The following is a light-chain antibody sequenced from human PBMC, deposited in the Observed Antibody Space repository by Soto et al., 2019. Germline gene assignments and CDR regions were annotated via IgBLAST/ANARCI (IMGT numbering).Light chain of an antibody. CDR1: SVDVGDYNS. CDR3: SSYSHSPPSYV. Sequence: QSVLTQPASVSGSHGQSSTISCTGSSVDVGDYNSVSWYQQHPGKAPKVMIYHVTIRASGVSNRFSGSKSGNTASLTISGLQAEDEADYYCSSYSHSPPSYVFGTGTKATVL. V-gene: IGLV2-14*03. CDR2: HVT. J-gene: IGLJ1*01.